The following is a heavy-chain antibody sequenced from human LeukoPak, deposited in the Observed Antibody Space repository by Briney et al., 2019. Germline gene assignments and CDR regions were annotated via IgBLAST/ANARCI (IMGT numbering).Heavy chain of an antibody. CDR3: ARGYSYGQNDYYFDY. V-gene: IGHV3-7*01. CDR2: IKQDGSEK. CDR1: GFTFSSYW. J-gene: IGHJ4*02. D-gene: IGHD5-18*01. Sequence: GGSLRLSCAASGFTFSSYWMSWVRQAPGKGLEWVANIKQDGSEKYYVDSVKGRFTISRDNAKNSLYLQMNSLRAEDTAVYYCARGYSYGQNDYYFDYWGQGTLVTVSS.